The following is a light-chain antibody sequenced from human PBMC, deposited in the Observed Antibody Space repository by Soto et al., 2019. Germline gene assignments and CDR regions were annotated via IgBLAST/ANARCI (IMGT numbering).Light chain of an antibody. J-gene: IGLJ1*01. CDR2: GNN. CDR1: TSNIGAGFD. CDR3: AAWDAGLFV. V-gene: IGLV1-40*01. Sequence: QSVLTQPPSVSGALGQRVTISCTGSTSNIGAGFDVHWYQQFPGTAPKLLIFGNNNRPSGVPDRFSGSKSGTSASLAITGLQAEDEADYYCAAWDAGLFVFGSGTKVTVL.